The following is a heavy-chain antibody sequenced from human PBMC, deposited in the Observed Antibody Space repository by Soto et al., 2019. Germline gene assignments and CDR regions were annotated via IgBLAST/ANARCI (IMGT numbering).Heavy chain of an antibody. CDR2: TYYRSKWYN. Sequence: QSQTLSLTCAISGDSVSSNSAAWNWIRQSPSRGLEWLGRTYYRSKWYNDYAVSVKSRITINPDTSKNQFSLQLNSVTPEDTAVYYCARDRRGYCSGGSCYFFAFDIWGQGTMVTVSS. V-gene: IGHV6-1*01. D-gene: IGHD2-15*01. J-gene: IGHJ3*02. CDR3: ARDRRGYCSGGSCYFFAFDI. CDR1: GDSVSSNSAA.